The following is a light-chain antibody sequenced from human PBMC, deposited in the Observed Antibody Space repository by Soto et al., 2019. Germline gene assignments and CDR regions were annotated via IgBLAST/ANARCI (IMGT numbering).Light chain of an antibody. V-gene: IGLV2-14*01. Sequence: QSALTQPASVSGSPGQSITISCTGTSSDVGAYTSVSWYQQHPGKSPKLIIYEVSNRPPGISTRFSGSKSASTASLTISGLQAEDEAHYYCSSFTTTSTLVFGAGTMSPS. CDR3: SSFTTTSTLV. CDR1: SSDVGAYTS. J-gene: IGLJ1*01. CDR2: EVS.